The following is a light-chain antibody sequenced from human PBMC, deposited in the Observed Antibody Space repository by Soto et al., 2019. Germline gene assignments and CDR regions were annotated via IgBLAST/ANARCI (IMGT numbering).Light chain of an antibody. CDR2: NAS. CDR3: QQYVTSRRT. V-gene: IGKV3-20*01. CDR1: QSVSNY. Sequence: EIVLTQSPATLSLSPGEGATLSCRASQSVSNYLAWYQQKPGQAPRLLIYNASSRATGIPDRFSGSGSGTDFTLTISRLEPEDFAVYYCQQYVTSRRTFGQGTKLDIK. J-gene: IGKJ2*01.